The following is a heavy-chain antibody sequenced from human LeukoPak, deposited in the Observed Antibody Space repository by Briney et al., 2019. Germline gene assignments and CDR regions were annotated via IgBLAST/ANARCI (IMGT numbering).Heavy chain of an antibody. CDR3: ARDPPHRFTMIEKDS. J-gene: IGHJ4*02. V-gene: IGHV3-7*01. D-gene: IGHD3-22*01. Sequence: GGSLRLSCAASGFTFSTYWMSWVRQAPGKGLEWVANINQDGSEKYYVDSVKGRFTISRDNAKNSVYLQMNSLRAEDTAVYYCARDPPHRFTMIEKDSWGQGILVTVSS. CDR2: INQDGSEK. CDR1: GFTFSTYW.